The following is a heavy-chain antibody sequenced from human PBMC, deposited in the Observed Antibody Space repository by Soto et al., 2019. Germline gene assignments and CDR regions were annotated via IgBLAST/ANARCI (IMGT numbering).Heavy chain of an antibody. CDR3: ARDPPPPDF. Sequence: QVQLVQSGAEVKKPGASVKVSCKASGYTFASYAISWMRQAPGQGLEWMGWISAYNGNTNYAQKPQGRLTMTTHTSTSAAYMELRSLRSDDTAVYSCARDPPPPDFWGQGTLVTVSS. CDR1: GYTFASYA. CDR2: ISAYNGNT. J-gene: IGHJ4*02. V-gene: IGHV1-18*01.